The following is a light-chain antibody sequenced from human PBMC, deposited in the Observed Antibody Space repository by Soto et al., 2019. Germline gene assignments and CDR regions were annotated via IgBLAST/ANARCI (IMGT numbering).Light chain of an antibody. V-gene: IGLV2-14*01. CDR1: SSDVGGYNY. J-gene: IGLJ2*01. Sequence: QSALTQPASVSGSPGQSITISCTGTSSDVGGYNYVSWYQQHPGKAPKLIIYDVSNRPSGVSNRFSGSKSGNTASLTISGLQAEDEADYYCTSYTSASTQVFGGGIKLTVL. CDR3: TSYTSASTQV. CDR2: DVS.